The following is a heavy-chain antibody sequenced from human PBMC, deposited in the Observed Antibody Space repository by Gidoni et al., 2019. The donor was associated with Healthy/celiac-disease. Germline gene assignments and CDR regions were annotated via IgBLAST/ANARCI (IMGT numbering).Heavy chain of an antibody. CDR1: GCTVSSTY. CDR3: ARDSDCGGDCYWYFDL. CDR2: SYSGGST. J-gene: IGHJ2*01. D-gene: IGHD2-21*02. Sequence: EVQLVESGGGLIQPGGSLRLSGAASGCTVSSTYMSWVRQAPGKGLEWGSISYSGGSTYYADSVKGRFTISRDNSKNTLYLQMNSLRAEETAVYYCARDSDCGGDCYWYFDLWGRGTLVTVSS. V-gene: IGHV3-53*01.